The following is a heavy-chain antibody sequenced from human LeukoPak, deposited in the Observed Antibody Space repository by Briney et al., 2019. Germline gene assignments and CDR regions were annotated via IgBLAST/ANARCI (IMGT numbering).Heavy chain of an antibody. J-gene: IGHJ4*02. CDR3: AKSSGSYYNRYFDY. D-gene: IGHD3-10*01. Sequence: PGGSLRLSCAASGFTSSSYAMSWVRQAPGKGLEWVSGISGSGGDTDYADSVKGRFTISRDNSKNTLYLQMNSLRAEDTAVYYCAKSSGSYYNRYFDYWGQGTLVTVSS. CDR2: ISGSGGDT. CDR1: GFTSSSYA. V-gene: IGHV3-23*01.